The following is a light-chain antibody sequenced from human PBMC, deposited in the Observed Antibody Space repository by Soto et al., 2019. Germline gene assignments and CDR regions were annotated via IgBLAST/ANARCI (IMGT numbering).Light chain of an antibody. CDR2: ASS. J-gene: IGKJ1*01. CDR1: QSISSY. CDR3: QQYSSYPT. Sequence: DIPMYQSPSSLSASVGDRVTIHCRASQSISSYVNWYQQKAGKAPKVLIYASSSLQSGVPSRFSGSGSGTEFTLTISSLQSDDFATYYCQQYSSYPTFVQGTKVDIK. V-gene: IGKV1-39*01.